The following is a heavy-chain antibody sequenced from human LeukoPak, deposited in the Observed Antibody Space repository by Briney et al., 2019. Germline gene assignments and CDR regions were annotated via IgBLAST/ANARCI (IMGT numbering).Heavy chain of an antibody. CDR1: GFTFSNYG. J-gene: IGHJ4*02. D-gene: IGHD3-22*01. CDR2: ISSSSSYI. V-gene: IGHV3-21*01. CDR3: ARDEVDYYDTRYFDY. Sequence: GGTLRLSCAASGFTFSNYGMSWVRQAPGKGLEWVSAISSSSSYIYYADSVKGRFTISRDNAKNTLYLQMNSLRAEDTAVYYCARDEVDYYDTRYFDYWGQGTLVTVSS.